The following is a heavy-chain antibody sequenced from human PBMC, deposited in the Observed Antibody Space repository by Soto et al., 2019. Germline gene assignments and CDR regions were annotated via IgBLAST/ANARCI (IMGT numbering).Heavy chain of an antibody. J-gene: IGHJ4*02. Sequence: QVQLMQSGAEVKKPGASVKVSCKASRYTFTSYDINWVRQATGQGLEWMGWMNPNSGNTGYAQKFQGRVTMTRNTSISTAYMELSSLRSDDTAVYYCARVGFIAPAGNYYFDYWGQGTLVTVSS. CDR2: MNPNSGNT. CDR3: ARVGFIAPAGNYYFDY. D-gene: IGHD6-13*01. CDR1: RYTFTSYD. V-gene: IGHV1-8*01.